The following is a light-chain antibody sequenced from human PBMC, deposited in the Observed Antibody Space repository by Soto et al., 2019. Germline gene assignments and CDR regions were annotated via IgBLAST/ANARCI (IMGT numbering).Light chain of an antibody. CDR1: QPIRND. V-gene: IGKV3-11*01. CDR2: GAS. J-gene: IGKJ4*01. CDR3: QQRAVWPLS. Sequence: EGVLTQSPAILSLSPGETATLSCRAGQPIRNDLGWYQQRPGQAPRLLIYGASNRATGIPDRFSGSGSGTDFTLTITRLAPEDFASYYCQQRAVWPLSFGGGTKV.